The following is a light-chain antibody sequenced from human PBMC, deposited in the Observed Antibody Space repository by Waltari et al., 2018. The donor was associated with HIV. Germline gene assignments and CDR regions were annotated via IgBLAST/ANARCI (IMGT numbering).Light chain of an antibody. CDR1: NYTLGHNF. J-gene: IGLJ1*01. V-gene: IGLV1-51*01. Sequence: QSILTQSPSVSAAPGQKVTVSCSGHNYTLGHNFVSWYQQVPGRAPRLLIYDNEKRPSGIPERFSAFKAGVSATLVIAGLQIVDEADYYCGTWDSSLSLYVFGPGTTVAVL. CDR3: GTWDSSLSLYV. CDR2: DNE.